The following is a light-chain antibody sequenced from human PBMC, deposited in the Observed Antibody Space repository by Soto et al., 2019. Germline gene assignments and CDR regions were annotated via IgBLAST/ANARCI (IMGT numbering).Light chain of an antibody. CDR3: SSYTSTSTLL. CDR2: DVS. V-gene: IGLV2-14*03. CDR1: SSDVGGYNY. Sequence: ALTQPASVSGSPGQSITISCTGTSSDVGGYNYVSWYQQHPGKAPKLMIYDVSNRPSGVSNRFSGSKSGNTASLTISGLQAEDEADYYCSSYTSTSTLLFGGGTQLTVL. J-gene: IGLJ2*01.